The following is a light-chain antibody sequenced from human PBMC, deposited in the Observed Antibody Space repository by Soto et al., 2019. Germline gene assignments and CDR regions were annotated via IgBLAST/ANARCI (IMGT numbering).Light chain of an antibody. CDR1: QTIGSSY. CDR2: GGA. V-gene: IGKV3-20*01. CDR3: QQYRTPSQT. J-gene: IGKJ1*01. Sequence: EIVLTQSPGTLSLSPGESATLSCRASQTIGSSYLAWYQQRPGQAPRLLIYGGANRATGIPDRFSATGSETDFTLAISRLENEDFAVYYCQQYRTPSQTFGQGTKVE.